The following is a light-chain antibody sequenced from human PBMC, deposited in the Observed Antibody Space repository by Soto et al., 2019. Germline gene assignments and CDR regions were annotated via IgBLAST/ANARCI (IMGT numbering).Light chain of an antibody. CDR3: QRYNNWPWT. CDR1: QSVSSN. J-gene: IGKJ1*01. V-gene: IGKV3-15*01. Sequence: EIVMTQSPATLSVSPGERATLSCRASQSVSSNLAWYQLKPGQAPRLLIYGASTRATGIPARFSGRGSGTEFTLTISSPQSEDFAGYYCQRYNNWPWTFGQGTKVEIK. CDR2: GAS.